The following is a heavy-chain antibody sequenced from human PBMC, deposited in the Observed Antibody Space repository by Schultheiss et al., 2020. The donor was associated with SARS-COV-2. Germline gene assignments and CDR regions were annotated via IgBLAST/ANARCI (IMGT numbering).Heavy chain of an antibody. D-gene: IGHD2-2*01. CDR2: IYHSGST. CDR3: ARGGVVVPAAIGSSRNWYFDL. J-gene: IGHJ2*01. CDR1: GGSISSGGYS. V-gene: IGHV4-30-2*01. Sequence: SETLSLTCAVSGGSISSGGYSWSWIRQPPGKGLEWIGYIYHSGSTYYNPSLKSRVTISVDRSKNQFSLKLSSVTAADTAVYYCARGGVVVPAAIGSSRNWYFDLWGRGTLVTVSS.